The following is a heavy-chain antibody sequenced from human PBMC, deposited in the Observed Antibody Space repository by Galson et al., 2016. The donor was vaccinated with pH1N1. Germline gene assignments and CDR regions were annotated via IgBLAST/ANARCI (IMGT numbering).Heavy chain of an antibody. Sequence: SVKVSCKASGGTISEYDISWVRQAPGQGLEWMGGIIPIFGTPNYAQNFRGRLKITADKSTSTVYLEKKSLTPDDMAVYYGARGRVPIFGVNKYYGMDVWGKGTTGTVSS. V-gene: IGHV1-69*06. CDR3: ARGRVPIFGVNKYYGMDV. J-gene: IGHJ6*04. CDR2: IIPIFGTP. D-gene: IGHD3-3*01. CDR1: GGTISEYD.